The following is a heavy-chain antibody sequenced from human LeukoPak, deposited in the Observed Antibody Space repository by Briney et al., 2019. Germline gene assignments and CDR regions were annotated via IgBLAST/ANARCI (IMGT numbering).Heavy chain of an antibody. CDR1: GGSFSGYY. D-gene: IGHD3-22*01. J-gene: IGHJ4*02. CDR2: INHSGST. Sequence: SETLSLTCAVYGGSFSGYYWSWIRQPPGKGLEWIGEINHSGSTNYNPSLKSRVTISVDTSKNQFSLKLSSVTAADTAVYYCARGKGLYYYYDSSGYYSPFDYWAREPWSPSPQ. V-gene: IGHV4-34*01. CDR3: ARGKGLYYYYDSSGYYSPFDY.